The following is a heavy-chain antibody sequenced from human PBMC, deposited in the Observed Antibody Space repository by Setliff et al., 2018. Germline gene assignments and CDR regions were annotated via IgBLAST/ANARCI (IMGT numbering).Heavy chain of an antibody. CDR2: INHSGST. CDR3: ATGEGGSDDAFGI. J-gene: IGHJ3*02. D-gene: IGHD7-27*01. CDR1: GGSFSDYY. V-gene: IGHV4-34*01. Sequence: KTSETLSLTCAVYGGSFSDYYWSWIRQPPGKGLEWLGEINHSGSTYYNPSLKSRVTISVDTSKNQVSLNLTSVTAADTAMYYCATGEGGSDDAFGIWGQGTMVTVSS.